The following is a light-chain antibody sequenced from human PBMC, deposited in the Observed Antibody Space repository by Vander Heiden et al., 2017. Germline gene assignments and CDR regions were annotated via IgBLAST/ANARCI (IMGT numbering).Light chain of an antibody. CDR3: QQYGSSPLT. CDR2: GAS. J-gene: IGKJ4*01. Sequence: DIVLTQSPGTLSLSPGERPTLPCRASQSDSRSYFAWYQQKPGQAPRLLIYGASSRATGIPDRFSGSGSGTDFTLTISRLEPEDFAVYYCQQYGSSPLTFGGGTKVEIK. CDR1: QSDSRSY. V-gene: IGKV3-20*01.